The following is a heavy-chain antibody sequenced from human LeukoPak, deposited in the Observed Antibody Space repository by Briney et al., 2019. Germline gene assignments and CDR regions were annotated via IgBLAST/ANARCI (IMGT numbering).Heavy chain of an antibody. Sequence: PGGSLRLSCAAPGFTFSSYAMHWVRQAPGKGLEWVAVISYDGSNKYYADSVKGRFTISRDNSKNTLYLQMNSLRAEDTAVYYCARDGTAGSWVWVFDYWGQGTLVTVSS. V-gene: IGHV3-30*04. D-gene: IGHD6-13*01. J-gene: IGHJ4*02. CDR2: ISYDGSNK. CDR3: ARDGTAGSWVWVFDY. CDR1: GFTFSSYA.